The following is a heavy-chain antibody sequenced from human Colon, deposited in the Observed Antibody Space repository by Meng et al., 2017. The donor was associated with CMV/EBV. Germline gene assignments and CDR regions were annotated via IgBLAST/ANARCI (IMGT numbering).Heavy chain of an antibody. CDR3: TRDVNWEFFDY. V-gene: IGHV3-48*03. Sequence: GGSLRLSCVASGFTFSSYEMNWVRQAPGKGLEWVAYITNRGGTIYYADSVKGRFTISRDNAKNSLFLQMNSLRAEDTAVYYCTRDVNWEFFDYWGQGTLVTVSS. J-gene: IGHJ4*02. CDR1: GFTFSSYE. D-gene: IGHD7-27*01. CDR2: ITNRGGTI.